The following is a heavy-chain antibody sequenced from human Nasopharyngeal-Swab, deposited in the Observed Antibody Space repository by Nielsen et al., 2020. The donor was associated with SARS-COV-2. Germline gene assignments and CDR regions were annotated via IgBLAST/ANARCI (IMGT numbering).Heavy chain of an antibody. D-gene: IGHD1-26*01. V-gene: IGHV4-38-2*02. CDR2: IYHSGST. J-gene: IGHJ4*02. CDR1: GYSISSGHY. Sequence: SETLSLTCTVSGYSISSGHYWGWIRQPPGKGLEWIGSIYHSGSTYYNPSLKSRVTISVDTSKNQFSLKLSSVTAADTAVYYCARDSGSYYGESYFDYWGQGTLVTVSS. CDR3: ARDSGSYYGESYFDY.